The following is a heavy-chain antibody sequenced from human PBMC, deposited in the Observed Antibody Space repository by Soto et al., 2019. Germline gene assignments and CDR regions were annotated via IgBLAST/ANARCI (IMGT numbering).Heavy chain of an antibody. CDR3: AKAPGTHSSGWSRVGYYYYGMDV. CDR2: ISGSGGST. CDR1: GFTFSSYA. V-gene: IGHV3-23*01. J-gene: IGHJ6*02. Sequence: GGSLRLSCAASGFTFSSYAMSWVRQAPGKGLEWVSAISGSGGSTYYADSVKGRFTISRDNSKNTLYLQMNSLRAEDTAVYYCAKAPGTHSSGWSRVGYYYYGMDVWGQGTTVTVSS. D-gene: IGHD6-19*01.